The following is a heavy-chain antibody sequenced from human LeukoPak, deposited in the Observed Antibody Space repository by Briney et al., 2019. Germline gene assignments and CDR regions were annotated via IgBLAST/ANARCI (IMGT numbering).Heavy chain of an antibody. CDR3: ARQSYGFDY. Sequence: SETLSLTCAVSGGSISSGGYSWSWIRQPPGKGLEWIGYIYHSGSTYYNPSLKSRVTISVDRSKNQFSLKLSSVTAADTAVYYCARQSYGFDYWGQGTLVTVSS. V-gene: IGHV4-30-2*01. CDR1: GGSISSGGYS. CDR2: IYHSGST. D-gene: IGHD1-26*01. J-gene: IGHJ4*02.